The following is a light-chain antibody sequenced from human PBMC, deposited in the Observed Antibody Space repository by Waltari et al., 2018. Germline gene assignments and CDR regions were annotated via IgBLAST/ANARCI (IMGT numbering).Light chain of an antibody. CDR3: MQAIQART. J-gene: IGKJ1*01. CDR1: QSLRHSNGKNY. Sequence: DIGMTQSPLSLLLTSGEPASISSRPSQSLRHSNGKNYLNWYMQKPGQSQQVLIDLGANQACGVPDRFSGSGSGTDFTLKSSRVEAEDVGVYYCMQAIQARTFGQGTKVEVK. V-gene: IGKV2-28*01. CDR2: LGA.